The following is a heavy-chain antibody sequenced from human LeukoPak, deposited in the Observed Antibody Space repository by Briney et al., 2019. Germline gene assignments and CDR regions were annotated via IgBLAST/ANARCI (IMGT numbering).Heavy chain of an antibody. J-gene: IGHJ4*02. CDR1: GGSFSGYY. D-gene: IGHD6-13*01. CDR3: ARVGGRRSSSYLASDY. V-gene: IGHV4-34*01. CDR2: INHSGST. Sequence: SETLSLTCAVYGGSFSGYYWSWIRQPPGKGLEWIGEINHSGSTNYNPSLKSRVAISVDTSKNQFSLKLSSVTAADTAVYYCARVGGRRSSSYLASDYWGQGTLVIVSS.